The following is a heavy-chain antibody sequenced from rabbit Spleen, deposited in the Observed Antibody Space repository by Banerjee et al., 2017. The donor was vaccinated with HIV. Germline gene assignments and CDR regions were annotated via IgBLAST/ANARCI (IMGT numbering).Heavy chain of an antibody. CDR3: ASGLDGVIGWKFGW. Sequence: QSLEESGGVLVKPGASLTLTCKASGFSFSGSYYMCWVRQAPGKGLEWIAGIYNGDGRTYYASWVKRRCTFSKTSAATVTLQMTSMTCAGTATYFCASGLDGVIGWKFGWWGQGTLSTVS. V-gene: IGHV1S40*01. CDR2: IYNGDGRT. D-gene: IGHD1-1*01. J-gene: IGHJ4*01. CDR1: GFSFSGSYY.